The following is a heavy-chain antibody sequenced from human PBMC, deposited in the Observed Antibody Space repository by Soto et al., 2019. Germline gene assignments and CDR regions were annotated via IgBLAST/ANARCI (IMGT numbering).Heavy chain of an antibody. CDR1: GFTFSIYW. CDR3: ARYSSCWYNVDY. V-gene: IGHV3-74*01. D-gene: IGHD6-19*01. CDR2: INSDGSST. J-gene: IGHJ4*02. Sequence: GGALRLCCAASGFTFSIYWMHWVRQAPGKGLVWVSRINSDGSSTSYADSVKGRFTISRDNAKNTLYLQMNSLRAEDTAVYYCARYSSCWYNVDYWGQGTSVTVSS.